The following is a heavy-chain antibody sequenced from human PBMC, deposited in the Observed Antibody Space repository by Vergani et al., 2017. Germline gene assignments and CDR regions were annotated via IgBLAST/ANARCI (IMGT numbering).Heavy chain of an antibody. V-gene: IGHV3-33*01. D-gene: IGHD4-11*01. J-gene: IGHJ4*02. CDR2: IWYDGSIE. CDR1: GFTFSTSG. CDR3: ARDIDSNYDAIDY. Sequence: QVQLVESGGGVVQPGRSLRLSCAASGFTFSTSGMHWVRQAPGKGLEWLTLIWYDGSIEYYADSVKGRFTISRDNSKNTLYLQMSSLRVEDTAVYYCARDIDSNYDAIDYGGRGTLVTVSS.